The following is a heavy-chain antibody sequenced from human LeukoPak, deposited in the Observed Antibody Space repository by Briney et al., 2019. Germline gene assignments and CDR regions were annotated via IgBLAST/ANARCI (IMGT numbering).Heavy chain of an antibody. J-gene: IGHJ4*02. CDR1: GYTFTSYD. CDR3: ARGQMGSGSYYFDY. CDR2: MNPNSGNT. D-gene: IGHD1-26*01. Sequence: ASVKVSCKASGYTFTSYDINWVRQATGQGLEWMGWMNPNSGNTGYAQKFQGRVTMTRNTSISTAYMELSSLRSEDTAVYYCARGQMGSGSYYFDYWDQGTLVTVSS. V-gene: IGHV1-8*01.